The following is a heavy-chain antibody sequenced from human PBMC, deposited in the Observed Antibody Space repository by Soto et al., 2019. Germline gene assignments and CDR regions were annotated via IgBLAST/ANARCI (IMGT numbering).Heavy chain of an antibody. J-gene: IGHJ4*02. V-gene: IGHV3-21*01. Sequence: EVQLVESGGGLVKPGGSLRLSCVGSGFTFSSYSVTWVRQAPGKGLEWVSSISTSSSYIHYADSVKGRFTISRDNARNSLYLQMQSLGVEDTAVYYCAREAPPRGFGVGYFDLWGQGTLVTVSS. CDR3: AREAPPRGFGVGYFDL. CDR2: ISTSSSYI. D-gene: IGHD1-26*01. CDR1: GFTFSSYS.